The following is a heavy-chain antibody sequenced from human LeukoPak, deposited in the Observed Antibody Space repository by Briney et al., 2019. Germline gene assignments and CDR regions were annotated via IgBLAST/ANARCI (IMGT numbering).Heavy chain of an antibody. J-gene: IGHJ4*02. Sequence: SETLSLTCTVSGYSISSGYYWGWIRQPPGKGLEWIGSIYHSGSTYYNPSLKSRVTISVDTSKNQFSLKLSSVTAADTAVYYCARDRWMTTVTTIDYWGQGTLVTVSS. V-gene: IGHV4-38-2*02. CDR2: IYHSGST. D-gene: IGHD4-17*01. CDR3: ARDRWMTTVTTIDY. CDR1: GYSISSGYY.